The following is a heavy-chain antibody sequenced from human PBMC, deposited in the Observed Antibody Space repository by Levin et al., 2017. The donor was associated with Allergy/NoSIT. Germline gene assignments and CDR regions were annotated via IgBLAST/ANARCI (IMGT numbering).Heavy chain of an antibody. V-gene: IGHV3-23*01. CDR2: ISGSGRDT. CDR1: GFTFSNYA. J-gene: IGHJ4*02. CDR3: AKGINSGNYYYFDY. D-gene: IGHD1-26*01. Sequence: GESLKISCAASGFTFSNYAMNWVRQAPGKGLEWVSSISGSGRDTYYPDSVKGRFTISKDNSKNTLSLQMNSLRVEDTAIYYCAKGINSGNYYYFDYWGQGTLVTVSS.